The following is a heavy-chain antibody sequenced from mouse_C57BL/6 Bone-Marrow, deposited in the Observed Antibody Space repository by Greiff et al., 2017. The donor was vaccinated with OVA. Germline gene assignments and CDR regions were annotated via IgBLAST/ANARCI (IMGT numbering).Heavy chain of an antibody. V-gene: IGHV2-2*01. CDR3: ARKCWAYFDV. CDR1: GFSLTSYG. J-gene: IGHJ1*03. CDR2: IWRGGST. D-gene: IGHD4-1*01. Sequence: VQRVESGPGLVQPSQSLSITCTVSGFSLTSYGVHWVRQSPGKGLEWLGVIWRGGSTDYNAAFISRLSISKDNSKSQVFFKMNSLQADDTAIYYCARKCWAYFDVWGTGTTVTVSS.